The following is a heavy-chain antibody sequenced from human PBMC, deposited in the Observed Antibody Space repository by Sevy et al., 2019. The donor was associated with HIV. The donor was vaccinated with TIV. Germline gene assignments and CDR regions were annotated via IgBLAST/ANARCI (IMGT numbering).Heavy chain of an antibody. CDR2: IRYDGSDK. V-gene: IGHV3-30*02. CDR1: GFTFSNFG. J-gene: IGHJ4*02. D-gene: IGHD6-13*01. CDR3: ATDLAGPGSRYFDY. Sequence: GGSLRLSCTASGFTFSNFGMHWVRQVPGKGLEWVTFIRYDGSDKYYTASLKGRFAISRDDSKNTLYLQMDSLRPEDTAIYYCATDLAGPGSRYFDYWGQGTLVTVSS.